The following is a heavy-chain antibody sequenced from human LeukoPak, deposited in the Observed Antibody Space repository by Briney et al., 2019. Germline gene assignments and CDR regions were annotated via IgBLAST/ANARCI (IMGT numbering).Heavy chain of an antibody. CDR3: AREPPYCSSTSCYRGGFDY. D-gene: IGHD2-2*02. V-gene: IGHV1-2*02. CDR1: GYTLTGYY. CDR2: INPNSGGT. Sequence: GASVKVSCKASGYTLTGYYMHWVRQAPGQGLEWMGWINPNSGGTNYAQKFQGRVTMTRDTSISTAYMELSRLRSDDTAVYYCAREPPYCSSTSCYRGGFDYWGQGTLVTVSS. J-gene: IGHJ4*02.